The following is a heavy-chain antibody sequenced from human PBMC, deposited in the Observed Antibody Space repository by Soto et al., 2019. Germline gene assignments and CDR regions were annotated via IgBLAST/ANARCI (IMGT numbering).Heavy chain of an antibody. CDR1: GGSSSSEGYY. Sequence: SEALSLTCIVSGGSSSSEGYYWSWIRQHPGKGLEWIGYIYYSGSTYYNPSLKSRVTISVDTSKNQFSLKLSSVTAADTAVYYCARDSTGFVGYYYYGMDVWGQGTTVTVSS. CDR3: ARDSTGFVGYYYYGMDV. J-gene: IGHJ6*02. D-gene: IGHD3-16*01. V-gene: IGHV4-31*03. CDR2: IYYSGST.